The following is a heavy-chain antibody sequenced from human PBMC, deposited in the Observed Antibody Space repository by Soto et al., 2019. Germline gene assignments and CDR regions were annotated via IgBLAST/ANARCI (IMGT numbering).Heavy chain of an antibody. V-gene: IGHV4-59*08. D-gene: IGHD6-13*01. Sequence: LETLSLTCTVSGGSSSTYYWGWIRQPPGKGLEWIGYIYYSGSTKYNPSLKSRVTISVDTSKNQFSLKLSSVTAADTAVYYCARGVAAAGTHFDYWGLGTLVTVSS. J-gene: IGHJ4*02. CDR1: GGSSSTYY. CDR2: IYYSGST. CDR3: ARGVAAAGTHFDY.